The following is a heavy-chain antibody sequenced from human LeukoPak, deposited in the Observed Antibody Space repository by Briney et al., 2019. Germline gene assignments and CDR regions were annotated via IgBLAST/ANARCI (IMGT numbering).Heavy chain of an antibody. Sequence: ASVKVSCKASGYTFTGYYMHWVRQAPGQGLEWVGWINPNSGGTNYAQKFQGRVTMTRDTSISTAYMELSRLRSDDTAVYYCARGGGSVTTRYYYYYMDVWGKGTTVTVSS. V-gene: IGHV1-2*02. CDR3: ARGGGSVTTRYYYYYMDV. D-gene: IGHD2-15*01. CDR1: GYTFTGYY. J-gene: IGHJ6*03. CDR2: INPNSGGT.